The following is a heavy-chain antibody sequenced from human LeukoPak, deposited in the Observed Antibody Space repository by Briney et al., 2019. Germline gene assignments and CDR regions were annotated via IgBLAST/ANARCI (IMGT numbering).Heavy chain of an antibody. CDR2: ISSSGSII. V-gene: IGHV3-48*03. D-gene: IGHD3-10*01. CDR3: ASNTVVRGVIRETGYGMDV. CDR1: GFTFSSYE. J-gene: IGHJ6*02. Sequence: PRGSLRLSCAASGFTFSSYEMNWVRQAPGKGLEWVSYISSSGSIIYYADSVKGRFTISRDNAKNSLYLQMNSLRADDTAVYYCASNTVVRGVIRETGYGMDVWGQGTTVTV.